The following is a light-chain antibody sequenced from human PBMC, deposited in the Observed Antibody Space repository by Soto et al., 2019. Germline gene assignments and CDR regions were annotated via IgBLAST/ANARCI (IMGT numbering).Light chain of an antibody. CDR1: QTISSW. J-gene: IGKJ1*01. Sequence: DIQVTQSPSTLSGSVGDRVTITCRASQTISSWLAWYQQKPGKAPKLLIYKASSLESGVPSRFSGSGSGTEFTLTISSLQPDDFAPYYCQQYNSHLWPFSQGTKVDIK. V-gene: IGKV1-5*03. CDR3: QQYNSHLWP. CDR2: KAS.